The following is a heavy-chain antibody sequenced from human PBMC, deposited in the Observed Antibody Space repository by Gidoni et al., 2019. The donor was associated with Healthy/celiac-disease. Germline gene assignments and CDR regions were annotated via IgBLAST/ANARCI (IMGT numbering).Heavy chain of an antibody. CDR1: GFTFSSYS. CDR3: ARDLVFSSS. V-gene: IGHV3-21*01. D-gene: IGHD6-6*01. CDR2: ISSTSYHI. Sequence: EVQLVESGGGLVKPGGSLRLSCAASGFTFSSYSMNWVCQAPGKGLEWVSSISSTSYHIFYADSLKGRFTISRDNAKNSLYLQMNSLRAEDTAVYYCARDLVFSSSGGQGTLVTVSS. J-gene: IGHJ4*02.